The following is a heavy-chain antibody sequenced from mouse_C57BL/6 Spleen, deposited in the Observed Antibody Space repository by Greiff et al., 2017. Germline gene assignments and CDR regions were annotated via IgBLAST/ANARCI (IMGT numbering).Heavy chain of an antibody. J-gene: IGHJ3*01. Sequence: EVKLVESGGGLVKPGGSLKLSCAASGFTFSSYAMSWVRQTPEKRLEWVATISDGGSYTYYPDNVKGRFTISRDNAKNNLYLQMGHLKSEDTAMYYCAREGFAYWGQGTLVTVSA. CDR2: ISDGGSYT. CDR1: GFTFSSYA. V-gene: IGHV5-4*01. CDR3: AREGFAY.